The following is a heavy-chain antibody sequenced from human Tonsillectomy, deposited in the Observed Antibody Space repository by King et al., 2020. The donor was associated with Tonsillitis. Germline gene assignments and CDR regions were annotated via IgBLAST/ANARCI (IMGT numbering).Heavy chain of an antibody. CDR2: MSGAGSRT. V-gene: IGHV3-23*04. Sequence: VQLVESGGGLVQPGGSLRLSCAASGFTFSTYAMTWVRQAPGEGLEWVAVMSGAGSRTYHADSVKGRFTISRDNSKNTLYLQMNSLRAEDTAVYYCAKCPYDFWSGGLYYAMDVWGQGTTVTVSS. CDR1: GFTFSTYA. J-gene: IGHJ6*02. D-gene: IGHD3-3*01. CDR3: AKCPYDFWSGGLYYAMDV.